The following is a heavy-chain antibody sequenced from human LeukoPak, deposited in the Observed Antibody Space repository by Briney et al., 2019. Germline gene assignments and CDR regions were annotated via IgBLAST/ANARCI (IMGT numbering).Heavy chain of an antibody. CDR1: GFTFSSYA. D-gene: IGHD1-26*01. CDR3: ARVQGRYDAFDI. V-gene: IGHV3-48*03. CDR2: ISSSGSTI. J-gene: IGHJ3*02. Sequence: GGSLRLSCAASGFTFSSYAMNWVRQAPGKGLEWVSYISSSGSTIYYADSVKGRFTISRDNAKNSLYLQMNSLRAEDTAVYYCARVQGRYDAFDIWGQGTMVTVSS.